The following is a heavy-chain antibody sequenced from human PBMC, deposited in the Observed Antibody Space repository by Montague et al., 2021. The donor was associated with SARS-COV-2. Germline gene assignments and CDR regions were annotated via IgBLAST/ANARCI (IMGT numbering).Heavy chain of an antibody. V-gene: IGHV4-4*07. D-gene: IGHD2-2*01. CDR2: IYTSGST. Sequence: SETLSLTCSVSGGSISSYYWSRIRQPAGKGLEWIGRIYTSGSTNSNPSLKSRVTMSVDTSKNQFSLKLSSVTAADTAVYYCARDVGVPLAPPYSWFDPWGQGTLVTVSS. J-gene: IGHJ5*02. CDR3: ARDVGVPLAPPYSWFDP. CDR1: GGSISSYY.